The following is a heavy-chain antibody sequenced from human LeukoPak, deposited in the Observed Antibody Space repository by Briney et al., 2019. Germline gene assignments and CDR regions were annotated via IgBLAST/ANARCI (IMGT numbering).Heavy chain of an antibody. CDR1: GYRFSNYW. CDR2: VYGGDSDS. V-gene: IGHV5-51*01. Sequence: GESLKISFKGSGYRFSNYWIGWVRPMPGKGLEWMGVVYGGDSDSRYSPFFQGQVTISVDKSITTAYLQWSSLRASDTAMYYCARHESWFAEDAFDIWGQGTIVTVSS. D-gene: IGHD3-10*01. CDR3: ARHESWFAEDAFDI. J-gene: IGHJ3*02.